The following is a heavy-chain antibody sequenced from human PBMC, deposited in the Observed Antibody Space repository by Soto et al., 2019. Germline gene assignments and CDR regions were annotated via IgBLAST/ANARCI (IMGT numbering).Heavy chain of an antibody. CDR2: ISAYNGNT. D-gene: IGHD3-10*01. Sequence: APVKVSSKASGYTFTSYGISWVRQAPGQGLEWMGWISAYNGNTNYAQKLQGRVTMTTDTSTSTAYMELRSLRSDDTAVYYCARNPYGSGSYYGFDPWGQGTLVTVSS. CDR1: GYTFTSYG. V-gene: IGHV1-18*01. J-gene: IGHJ5*02. CDR3: ARNPYGSGSYYGFDP.